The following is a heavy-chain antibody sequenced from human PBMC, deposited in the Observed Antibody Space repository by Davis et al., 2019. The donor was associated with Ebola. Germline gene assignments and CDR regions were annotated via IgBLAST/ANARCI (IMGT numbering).Heavy chain of an antibody. D-gene: IGHD6-19*01. CDR2: IKSKTDGGTT. Sequence: GESLKISCAASGFTFNNAWMSWVRQAPGKGLEWVGRIKSKTDGGTTYYAAPVKDRFTISRDDSKNTLYLQMNSLRAEDTAVFYCAKRATVKVAGANYYNAMDVWGKGTTVTVSS. J-gene: IGHJ6*04. CDR1: GFTFNNAW. V-gene: IGHV3-15*01. CDR3: AKRATVKVAGANYYNAMDV.